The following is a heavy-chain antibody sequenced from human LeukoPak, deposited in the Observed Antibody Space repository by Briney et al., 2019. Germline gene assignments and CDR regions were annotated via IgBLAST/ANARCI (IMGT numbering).Heavy chain of an antibody. CDR1: RDSSSDYS. Sequence: ASLKVSCKASRDSSSDYSMHCVRQTPGLRLEWIGWISPNSGDTNYAPKFQGRVTMTKDTSINTAYMDLTSLTSDDTAVYYCARVKWDDSSSWYFDYWGQGTLVTVSS. J-gene: IGHJ4*02. CDR2: ISPNSGDT. V-gene: IGHV1-2*02. D-gene: IGHD6-13*01. CDR3: ARVKWDDSSSWYFDY.